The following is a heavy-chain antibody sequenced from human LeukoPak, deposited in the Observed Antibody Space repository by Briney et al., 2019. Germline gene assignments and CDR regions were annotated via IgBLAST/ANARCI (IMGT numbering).Heavy chain of an antibody. D-gene: IGHD2-21*02. CDR2: INQDGTEK. J-gene: IGHJ4*02. Sequence: PGESLRLSCAASGFTFTTYWMSSVRQAPGKGLEWVPNINQDGTEKSYVDSVKGRFTISRDNSKNTLYLQMNSLRAEDTAVYYCARDTYCGGDCYSYFDYWGQGTLVTVSS. CDR3: ARDTYCGGDCYSYFDY. V-gene: IGHV3-7*03. CDR1: GFTFTTYW.